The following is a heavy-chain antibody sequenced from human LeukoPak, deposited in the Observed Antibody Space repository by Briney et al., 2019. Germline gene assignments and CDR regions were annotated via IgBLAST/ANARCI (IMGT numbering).Heavy chain of an antibody. Sequence: SETLSLTCTVSNGSISSDYWSWLRQPPGKGLEWIGNVYYTENNNYNPSFKSRVTISQDTSKNQYSLKLTSLTAADTAMYYCARDMRRHGESGYGFDYWGQGIRVTVSS. V-gene: IGHV4-59*01. CDR2: VYYTENN. J-gene: IGHJ4*02. CDR1: NGSISSDY. CDR3: ARDMRRHGESGYGFDY. D-gene: IGHD5-12*01.